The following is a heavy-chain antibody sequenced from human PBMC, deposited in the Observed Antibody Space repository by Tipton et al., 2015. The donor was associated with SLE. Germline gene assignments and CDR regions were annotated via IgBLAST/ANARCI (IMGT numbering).Heavy chain of an antibody. CDR3: ARAPLFGVVTVRGPFDY. D-gene: IGHD3-3*01. CDR1: GGSVNGHY. V-gene: IGHV4-59*02. J-gene: IGHJ4*02. Sequence: TLSLTCIVSGGSVNGHYWNWIRQAPGKGLEWIGYIYYKGSTDYKSSLKSRLTISIDTSKNQVSLKLTSVTAADTAVYYCARAPLFGVVTVRGPFDYWGQGTLVTVSS. CDR2: IYYKGST.